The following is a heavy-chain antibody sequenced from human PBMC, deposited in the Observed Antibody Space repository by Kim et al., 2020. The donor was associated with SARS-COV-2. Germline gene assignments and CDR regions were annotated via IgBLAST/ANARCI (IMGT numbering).Heavy chain of an antibody. V-gene: IGHV3-13*01. Sequence: YPGSGKGRFTISRENAKNSLYLQMNSLRAGDTAVYYCARTSSSWYDAFDIWGQGTMVTVSS. D-gene: IGHD6-13*01. CDR3: ARTSSSWYDAFDI. J-gene: IGHJ3*02.